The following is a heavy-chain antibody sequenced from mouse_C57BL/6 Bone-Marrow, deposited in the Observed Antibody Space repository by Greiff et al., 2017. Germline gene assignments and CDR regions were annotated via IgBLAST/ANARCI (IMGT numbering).Heavy chain of an antibody. J-gene: IGHJ1*03. CDR3: ASRSYGRSYEDWYVDV. Sequence: QVQLQQPGTELVKPGASVKLSCKASGYTFTSYWMHWVKQRPGQGLEWIGNINPSNGGTNYNEMFKSKATLTVAKSSSTAYMQLSSLTSEDTAVYYWASRSYGRSYEDWYVDVWGTGTTVTVSS. CDR2: INPSNGGT. CDR1: GYTFTSYW. D-gene: IGHD1-1*01. V-gene: IGHV1-53*01.